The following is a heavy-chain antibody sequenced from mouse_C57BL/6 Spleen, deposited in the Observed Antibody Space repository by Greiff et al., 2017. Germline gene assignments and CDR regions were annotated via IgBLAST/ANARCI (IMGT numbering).Heavy chain of an antibody. V-gene: IGHV1-55*01. CDR2: LYPGSGST. D-gene: IGHD2-3*01. CDR3: ARSVMVTRFFDY. CDR1: GYTFTSYW. Sequence: QVQLQQPGAELVKPGASVKMSCKASGYTFTSYWITWVKQRPGQGLEWIGDLYPGSGSTNYNEKFKSKATLTVDTSSSTAYMQLSSLTSEDSAVYYCARSVMVTRFFDYWGQGTTLTVSS. J-gene: IGHJ2*01.